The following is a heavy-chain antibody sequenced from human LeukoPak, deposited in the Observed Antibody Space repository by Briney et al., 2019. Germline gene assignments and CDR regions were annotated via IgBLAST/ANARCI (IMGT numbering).Heavy chain of an antibody. Sequence: PGGSLRLSCAASGFTFSSYSMNWVRQAPGKGLEWVANIKQDGSEKYYVDSVKGRFTISRDNAKNSLYLQMNSLRAEDTAVYYCARDQADSSSWYFDYYYGMDVWGQGTTVTVSS. D-gene: IGHD6-13*01. CDR1: GFTFSSYS. V-gene: IGHV3-7*01. CDR3: ARDQADSSSWYFDYYYGMDV. CDR2: IKQDGSEK. J-gene: IGHJ6*02.